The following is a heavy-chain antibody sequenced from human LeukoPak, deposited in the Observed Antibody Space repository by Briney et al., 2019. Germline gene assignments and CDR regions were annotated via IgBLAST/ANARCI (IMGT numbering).Heavy chain of an antibody. CDR2: IYYSGST. V-gene: IGHV4-61*08. J-gene: IGHJ5*02. CDR3: ARLGRIVGADSYWFDP. Sequence: PSQTLSLTCTVSGGSISRGDYYWSWIRQSPGKGLEWIGYIYYSGSTNYNPSLKSRVTISIDTSKNQFSLKLSSVTAADTAVYYCARLGRIVGADSYWFDPWGQGTLVTVSS. D-gene: IGHD1-26*01. CDR1: GGSISRGDYY.